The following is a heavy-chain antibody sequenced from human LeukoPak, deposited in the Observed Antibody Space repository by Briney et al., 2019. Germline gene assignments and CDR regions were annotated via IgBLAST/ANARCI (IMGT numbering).Heavy chain of an antibody. V-gene: IGHV1-2*02. CDR3: ARDWERYYGSGINYYYYYMDV. Sequence: ASVKVSCKASGYTFTGYYMHWVRQAPGQGLEWMGWINPNSGGTNYAQKFQGRVTMTRDTSISTAYMELSRLRSDDTAVYYCARDWERYYGSGINYYYYYMDVWGKGTTVTISS. CDR1: GYTFTGYY. CDR2: INPNSGGT. J-gene: IGHJ6*03. D-gene: IGHD3-10*01.